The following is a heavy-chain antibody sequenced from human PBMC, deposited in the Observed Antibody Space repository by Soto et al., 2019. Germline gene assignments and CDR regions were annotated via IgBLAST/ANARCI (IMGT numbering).Heavy chain of an antibody. J-gene: IGHJ5*02. V-gene: IGHV3-23*01. CDR1: GFTFSSYA. D-gene: IGHD6-6*01. Sequence: PGGSLRLSCAASGFTFSSYAMSWVRQAPGKGLEWVSAISGSGGSTYYADSVKGRFTISRDNSKNTLYLQMDSLRAEDTAVYYCAKDRRMGQLVAFWLDPWGQGTLVTVLL. CDR3: AKDRRMGQLVAFWLDP. CDR2: ISGSGGST.